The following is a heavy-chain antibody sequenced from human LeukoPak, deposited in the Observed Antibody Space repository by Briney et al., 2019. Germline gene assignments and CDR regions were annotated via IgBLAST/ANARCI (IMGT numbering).Heavy chain of an antibody. CDR2: IRYDGSNK. CDR1: GFTFSSYG. J-gene: IGHJ6*02. V-gene: IGHV3-30*02. D-gene: IGHD6-19*01. CDR3: AKGPYSSGWAYYYYGMDV. Sequence: PGGSLRLSCAASGFTFSSYGMHWVRQAPGKGLEWVAFIRYDGSNKYYADSVKGRFTISRDNSKNTLYLQMNSLRAEDTAVYYCAKGPYSSGWAYYYYGMDVWGQGTTVTVSS.